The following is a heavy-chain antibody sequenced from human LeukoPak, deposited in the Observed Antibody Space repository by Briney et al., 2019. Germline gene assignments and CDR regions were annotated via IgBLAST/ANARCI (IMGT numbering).Heavy chain of an antibody. V-gene: IGHV1-2*02. CDR3: ARATPRVATGFDY. CDR2: INPNSGGT. D-gene: IGHD5-12*01. J-gene: IGHJ4*02. Sequence: PGESLKISCKGSGYTFTGYYMHWVRQAPGQGLEWMGWINPNSGGTNYAQKFQGRVTMTRDTSISTAYMELSRLRSDDTAVYYCARATPRVATGFDYWGQGTLVTVSS. CDR1: GYTFTGYY.